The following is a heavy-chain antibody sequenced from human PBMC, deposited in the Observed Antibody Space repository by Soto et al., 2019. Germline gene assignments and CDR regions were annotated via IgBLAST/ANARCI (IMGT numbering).Heavy chain of an antibody. CDR3: ARVTPGNNLYYFYGMDV. CDR1: GFSLNTYG. CDR2: ISYEGSNT. D-gene: IGHD1-1*01. J-gene: IGHJ6*02. Sequence: QVQLVESGGGVFQPGSPLRLSCVASGFSLNTYGIHWFRRSPGKGLEWVALISYEGSNTYYADSVKGRFTISRDNSKNTLYLQMNSLRVDDTGVYYCARVTPGNNLYYFYGMDVWGQGTSVTVSS. V-gene: IGHV3-30*03.